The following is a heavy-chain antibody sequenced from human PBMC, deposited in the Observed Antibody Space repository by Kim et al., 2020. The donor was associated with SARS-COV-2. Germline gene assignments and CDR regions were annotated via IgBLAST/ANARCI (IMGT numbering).Heavy chain of an antibody. Sequence: YDPSLKSLVSISVDTSKNRFALRLSSLTAADTAVYYCARHWDPYYYGLDVWGQGTTVTVSS. V-gene: IGHV4-59*08. J-gene: IGHJ6*02. D-gene: IGHD1-26*01. CDR3: ARHWDPYYYGLDV.